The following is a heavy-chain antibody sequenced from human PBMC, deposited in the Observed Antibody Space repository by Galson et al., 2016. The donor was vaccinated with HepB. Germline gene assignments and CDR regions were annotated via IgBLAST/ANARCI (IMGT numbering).Heavy chain of an antibody. Sequence: SETLSLTCNVSGGSISSYFWSWVRQPPGKELEWIGYIYKTGNTNYSPSLQSRVTVSVDTSKNQFSLELRSMTAADTAIYYCARGVTGTPYFDSWGQGTLVTVSS. CDR2: IYKTGNT. CDR1: GGSISSYF. CDR3: ARGVTGTPYFDS. J-gene: IGHJ4*02. D-gene: IGHD2-21*02. V-gene: IGHV4-59*01.